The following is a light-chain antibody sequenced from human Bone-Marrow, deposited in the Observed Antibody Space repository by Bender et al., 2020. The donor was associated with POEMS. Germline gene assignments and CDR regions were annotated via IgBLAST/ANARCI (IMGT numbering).Light chain of an antibody. V-gene: IGLV2-14*01. Sequence: QSALTQPASVSGSPGRSVTISCTGTSSDVGGYNHVSWYQQYPGKAPKLMIYDVSNRPSGVSNRFSGSKYGNTASLTISGLQAEDEADYYCNSYTSSDTRVVFGGGTKLTVL. J-gene: IGLJ2*01. CDR2: DVS. CDR3: NSYTSSDTRVV. CDR1: SSDVGGYNH.